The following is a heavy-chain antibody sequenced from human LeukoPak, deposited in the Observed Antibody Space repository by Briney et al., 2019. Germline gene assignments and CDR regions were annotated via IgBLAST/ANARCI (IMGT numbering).Heavy chain of an antibody. CDR2: IFTSGST. CDR1: GGSISSGSYY. D-gene: IGHD2-21*01. J-gene: IGHJ1*01. V-gene: IGHV4-61*02. Sequence: SETLSLTRTVSGGSISSGSYYWSWIRQPAGKGLEWIGRIFTSGSTNYNPSLKSRVTISMDTSKNQFSLNLSSVTAADTAVYYCASALFPWAEYFQHWGQGTLVTVSS. CDR3: ASALFPWAEYFQH.